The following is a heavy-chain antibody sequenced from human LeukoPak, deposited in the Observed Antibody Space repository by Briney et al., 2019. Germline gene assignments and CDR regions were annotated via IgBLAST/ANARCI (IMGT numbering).Heavy chain of an antibody. Sequence: GGSLRLSCAAAGLTFSKFAMSWVRQAPGKGLEWVSLISTSGTPHYADSVKGRFTISRDNSKNTLYLQINSLRAEDTAVYYCAKDLDSSGWYESPGNYWGQGTLVTVSS. CDR2: ISTSGTP. CDR1: GLTFSKFA. V-gene: IGHV3-23*01. CDR3: AKDLDSSGWYESPGNY. D-gene: IGHD6-19*01. J-gene: IGHJ4*02.